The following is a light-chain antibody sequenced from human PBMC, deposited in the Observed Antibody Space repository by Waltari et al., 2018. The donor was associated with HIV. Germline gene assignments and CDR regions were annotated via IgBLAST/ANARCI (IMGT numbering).Light chain of an antibody. Sequence: EIVLTQSPATLSLSPGERATLSCRASQSVGSYLAWYQQKVGQAPRLLLYETSHRATAVPARFLGSGSGTDFTLTIDSLEPEDFAVYYCQQRYTWPRTFGQGTKVAIK. V-gene: IGKV3-11*01. J-gene: IGKJ1*01. CDR1: QSVGSY. CDR3: QQRYTWPRT. CDR2: ETS.